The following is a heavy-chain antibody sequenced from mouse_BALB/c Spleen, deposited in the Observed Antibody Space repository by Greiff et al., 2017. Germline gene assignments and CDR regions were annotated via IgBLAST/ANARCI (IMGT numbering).Heavy chain of an antibody. D-gene: IGHD3-1*01. Sequence: DVKLVESGGGLVKPGGSLKLSCAASGFTFSSYAMSWVRQTPEKRLEWVATISSGGSYTYYPDSVKGRFTISRDNAKNTLYLQMSSLRSEDTAMYYCARQGAARASAWFAYWGQGTLVTVAA. CDR3: ARQGAARASAWFAY. J-gene: IGHJ3*01. V-gene: IGHV5-9-3*01. CDR1: GFTFSSYA. CDR2: ISSGGSYT.